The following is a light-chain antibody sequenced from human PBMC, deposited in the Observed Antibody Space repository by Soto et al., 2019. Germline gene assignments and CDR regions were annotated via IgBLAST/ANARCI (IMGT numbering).Light chain of an antibody. V-gene: IGKV1-6*01. CDR1: QAITND. CDR3: LQDYSYPYT. J-gene: IGKJ2*01. Sequence: AIQMTQSPSSLSASVGDRVTITCWASQAITNDLGWYQQKPGRAPKLLIYAASSLHSGVPSRFSGGGSGTEFTLTISSLQPEDFATYYCLQDYSYPYTFGQGTKLEIK. CDR2: AAS.